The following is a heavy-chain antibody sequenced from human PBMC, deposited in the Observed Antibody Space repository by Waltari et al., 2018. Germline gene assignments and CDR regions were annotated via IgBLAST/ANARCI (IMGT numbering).Heavy chain of an antibody. D-gene: IGHD4-4*01. J-gene: IGHJ6*03. Sequence: QVQLQESGPGLVKPSETLSLTCTVSGGSISSYYWSWIRQPPGKGLEWIGYIYYSGGTNYNPSLKSRVTISVDTSKNQFSLKLSSVTAADTAVYYCARFAVTTTDYYYYYMDVWGKGTTVTISS. V-gene: IGHV4-59*01. CDR2: IYYSGGT. CDR1: GGSISSYY. CDR3: ARFAVTTTDYYYYYMDV.